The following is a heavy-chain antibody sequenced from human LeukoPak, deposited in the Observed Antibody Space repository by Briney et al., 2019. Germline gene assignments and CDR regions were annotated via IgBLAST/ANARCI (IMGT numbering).Heavy chain of an antibody. CDR1: GGSFSGYY. CDR2: INHSGIT. D-gene: IGHD6-19*01. Sequence: SETLSLTCAVYGGSFSGYYWSWIRQPPGKGLEWIGEINHSGITNYNPSLKSRVTISVDTSKNHFSLTLNSVTAADTAVYYCASGYNTGWPATLNFDSWGQGTLVTVSS. J-gene: IGHJ4*02. V-gene: IGHV4-34*01. CDR3: ASGYNTGWPATLNFDS.